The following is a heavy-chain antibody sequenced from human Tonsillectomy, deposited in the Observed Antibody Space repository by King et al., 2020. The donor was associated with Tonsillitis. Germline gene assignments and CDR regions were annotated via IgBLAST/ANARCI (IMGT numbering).Heavy chain of an antibody. J-gene: IGHJ3*01. Sequence: QLQESGPGLVKPSDTLSLTFTISVASIDDHYLIWMRQPPGKVWEWSGYVPYGSGTYNHPLKGRITIMVGTSTIQFSLNLTSVTAADTAMYYCARRDYSTSSLGAFDLWGQGTMVTVSS. V-gene: IGHV4-59*08. CDR3: ARRDYSTSSLGAFDL. D-gene: IGHD6-6*01. CDR2: VPYGSG. CDR1: VASIDDHY.